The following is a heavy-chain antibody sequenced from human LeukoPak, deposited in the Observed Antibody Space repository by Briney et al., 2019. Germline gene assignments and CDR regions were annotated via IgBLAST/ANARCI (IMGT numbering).Heavy chain of an antibody. D-gene: IGHD5-12*01. CDR2: IYSGGST. CDR3: ARSGSGYLRYYFDY. Sequence: GGSLRLSCAASGFTVSSNYMSWVRQAPGKGLEWVSVIYSGGSTYYADSVKGRFTISRDNSKNTLYLQMNSLRAEDTAVYYCARSGSGYLRYYFDYWGQGTLVTVSS. V-gene: IGHV3-53*01. J-gene: IGHJ4*02. CDR1: GFTVSSNY.